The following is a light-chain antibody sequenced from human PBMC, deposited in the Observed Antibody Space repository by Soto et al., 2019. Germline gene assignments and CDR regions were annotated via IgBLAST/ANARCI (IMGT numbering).Light chain of an antibody. CDR1: QSVSSD. Sequence: EVVLTQSPATLSLSPGERATLSCRASQSVSSDLVWYQQKPGQAPRLLIYDASNRATGLPARLSGSGSGTDFTLTISSLEPEDFAVYYCQQRRNWPSTFGQGTRLEIK. CDR2: DAS. CDR3: QQRRNWPST. J-gene: IGKJ5*01. V-gene: IGKV3-11*01.